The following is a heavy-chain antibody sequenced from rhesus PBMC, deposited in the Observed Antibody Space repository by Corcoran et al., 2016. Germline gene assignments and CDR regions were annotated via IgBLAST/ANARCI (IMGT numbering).Heavy chain of an antibody. CDR2: ISGILDTP. V-gene: IGHV4-65*01. CDR1: GDSISGDKW. Sequence: QVQLQESGPGLVKPSETLSLTCAVSGDSISGDKWWSWIRQPPGKGLEWIGYISGILDTPSDPPSLKSRVALSTDPSKSQLSLNLSSRTAADTAVYYCARRTPGGGGRTVRFDVWGPGVLVTVSS. D-gene: IGHD1-14*01. J-gene: IGHJ5-1*01. CDR3: ARRTPGGGGRTVRFDV.